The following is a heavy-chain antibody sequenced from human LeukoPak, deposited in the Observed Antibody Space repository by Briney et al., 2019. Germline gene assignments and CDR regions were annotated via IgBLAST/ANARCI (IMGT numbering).Heavy chain of an antibody. D-gene: IGHD6-13*01. Sequence: WASVKVSCKASGYTFTSYAMNWVRQAPGQGLEWMGWINTNTGNPTYAQGFTGRFVFSLDTSVSTAYLQISSLKAEDTAVYYCARDNFFWGGYSRSWYHYYFDYWGQGTLVTVSS. CDR2: INTNTGNP. CDR3: ARDNFFWGGYSRSWYHYYFDY. J-gene: IGHJ4*02. V-gene: IGHV7-4-1*02. CDR1: GYTFTSYA.